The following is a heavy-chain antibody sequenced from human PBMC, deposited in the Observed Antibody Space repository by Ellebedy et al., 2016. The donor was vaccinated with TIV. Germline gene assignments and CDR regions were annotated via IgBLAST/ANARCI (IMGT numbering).Heavy chain of an antibody. V-gene: IGHV3-23*01. CDR1: GFTFSNYV. J-gene: IGHJ4*02. CDR2: ISDNAVST. CDR3: AGYYYAKGVFDY. Sequence: PGGSLRLSCTASGFTFSNYVMSWVRQAPGKGLEWVSAISDNAVSTYYADSVKGRFTISRDNSKNTLYLQMNSLRAEDTAVYYCAGYYYAKGVFDYWGQGTLVTVSS. D-gene: IGHD3-10*01.